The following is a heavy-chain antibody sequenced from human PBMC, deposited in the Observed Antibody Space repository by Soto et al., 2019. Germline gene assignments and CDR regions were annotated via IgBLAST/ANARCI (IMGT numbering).Heavy chain of an antibody. Sequence: SETLSLTCTVSGGSISSYYWSWIRQPPGKGLEWIGYIYYSGSTNYNPSLKSRVTISVDTSKNQFSLKLSSVTAADTAVYYCARSDFWSGYYIIDDWGKGTLVTVSS. V-gene: IGHV4-59*01. CDR2: IYYSGST. D-gene: IGHD3-3*01. J-gene: IGHJ4*02. CDR3: ARSDFWSGYYIIDD. CDR1: GGSISSYY.